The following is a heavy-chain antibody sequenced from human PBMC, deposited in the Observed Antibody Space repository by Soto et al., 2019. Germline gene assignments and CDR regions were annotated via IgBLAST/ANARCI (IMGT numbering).Heavy chain of an antibody. CDR3: TRGFSSVGFNI. J-gene: IGHJ3*02. D-gene: IGHD3-3*01. V-gene: IGHV1-46*01. CDR1: GYTFTSYY. CDR2: INPSGGST. Sequence: ASVKVSCKASGYTFTSYYIHWVRQAPGQGLEGMGIINPSGGSTNYAQKFQVRVTMTRDTSTSTVYMELSSLRSEDTAVSYCTRGFSSVGFNIWVQGPMVTVSS.